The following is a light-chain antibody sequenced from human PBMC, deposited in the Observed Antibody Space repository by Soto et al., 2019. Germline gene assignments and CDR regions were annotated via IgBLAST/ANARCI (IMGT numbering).Light chain of an antibody. V-gene: IGLV1-40*01. CDR2: GNI. CDR3: QSYDSSLSGWV. CDR1: SSNIGAGYD. Sequence: QSVLTQPPSVSGAPGQRVTISCTESSSNIGAGYDVHWYQQLPGTAPKLLSYGNINRPSGVPDRFSGSKSGTSASLAITGLQAEDEADYYCQSYDSSLSGWVFGGGTKVTVL. J-gene: IGLJ3*02.